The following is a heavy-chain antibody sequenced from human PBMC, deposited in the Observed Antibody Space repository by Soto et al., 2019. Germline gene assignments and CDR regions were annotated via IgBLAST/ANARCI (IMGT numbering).Heavy chain of an antibody. CDR2: INPNSGGT. J-gene: IGHJ6*03. CDR1: GYTFTGYY. D-gene: IGHD4-4*01. Sequence: ASVKVSCKASGYTFTGYYMHWVRQAPGQGLEWMGWINPNSGGTNYAQKFQGWVTMTRDTSISTAYMELSRLRSDDTAVYYCARDGMPLTTVTTHSQPDYYYYYMDVWGKGTTVTVSS. V-gene: IGHV1-2*04. CDR3: ARDGMPLTTVTTHSQPDYYYYYMDV.